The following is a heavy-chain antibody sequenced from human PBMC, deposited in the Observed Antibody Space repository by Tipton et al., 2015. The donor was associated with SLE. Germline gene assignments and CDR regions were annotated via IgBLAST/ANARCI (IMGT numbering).Heavy chain of an antibody. V-gene: IGHV3-64D*06. D-gene: IGHD3-10*01. CDR3: VRAGAFDI. Sequence: QLVQSGPEVKKPGSSVKVSCKASGGTFSSYAMHWVRQAPGKGLEYVSAISSNGGSTYYADSVKGRFTISRDNSKNTLYLQMSSLRAEDTAVYYCVRAGAFDIWGQGTMVTVSS. J-gene: IGHJ3*02. CDR1: GGTFSSYA. CDR2: ISSNGGST.